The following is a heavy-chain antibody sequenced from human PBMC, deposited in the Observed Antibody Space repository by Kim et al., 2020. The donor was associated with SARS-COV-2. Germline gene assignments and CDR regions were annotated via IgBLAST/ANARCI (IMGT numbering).Heavy chain of an antibody. CDR3: ARGGRFGERGFDC. J-gene: IGHJ4*02. Sequence: ASVKVSCKASGYTFSSYGISWARQAPGQGLEWMGWISTNSGNTWSAQKFQDRLTMTTDTSTRTVYMELRSLRSDDTAVYFCARGGRFGERGFDCWGQGTLVSVSS. D-gene: IGHD3-10*01. CDR2: ISTNSGNT. CDR1: GYTFSSYG. V-gene: IGHV1-18*01.